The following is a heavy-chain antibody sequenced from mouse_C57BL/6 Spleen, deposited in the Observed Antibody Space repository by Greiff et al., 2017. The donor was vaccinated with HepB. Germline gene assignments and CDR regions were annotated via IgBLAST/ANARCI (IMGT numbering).Heavy chain of an antibody. CDR3: ARDYYDYDGGAMDY. D-gene: IGHD2-4*01. CDR2: IHPNSGST. CDR1: GYTFTSYW. V-gene: IGHV1-64*01. Sequence: VQLQQPGAELVKPGASVKLSCKASGYTFTSYWMHWVKQRPGQGLEWIGMIHPNSGSTNYNEKFKSKATLTVDKSSSTAYMQLSSLTSEDSAVYYCARDYYDYDGGAMDYWGQGTSVTVSS. J-gene: IGHJ4*01.